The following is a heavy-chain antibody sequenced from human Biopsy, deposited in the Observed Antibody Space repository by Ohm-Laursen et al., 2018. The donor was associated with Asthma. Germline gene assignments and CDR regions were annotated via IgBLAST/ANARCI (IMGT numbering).Heavy chain of an antibody. V-gene: IGHV3-53*01. D-gene: IGHD1-26*01. J-gene: IGHJ4*02. CDR1: GFTVSSNG. CDR3: ARGGSYSSRRYYFDY. CDR2: IYSGGGT. Sequence: SLRLSCAASGFTVSSNGMSWVRQPPGKGLEWVSVIYSGGGTFYADSVKGRVTISRDISKNTLSLQMNSLRAEDTAVYYCARGGSYSSRRYYFDYWGQGTLVTVSS.